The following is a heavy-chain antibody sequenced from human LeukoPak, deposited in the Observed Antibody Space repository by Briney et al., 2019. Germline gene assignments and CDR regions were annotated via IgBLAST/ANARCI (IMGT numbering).Heavy chain of an antibody. D-gene: IGHD2-21*02. Sequence: GGSLRLSCAASGFTFSSSAMSWVRQVPGKGLEWVSSITGSGSSTYYADSVKGRFTISRDNSKNTLYVQMNSLRAEDTAVYFCAKPPRVVVVTAFDSWGQGTLVTVSS. CDR1: GFTFSSSA. CDR2: ITGSGSST. V-gene: IGHV3-23*01. CDR3: AKPPRVVVVTAFDS. J-gene: IGHJ4*02.